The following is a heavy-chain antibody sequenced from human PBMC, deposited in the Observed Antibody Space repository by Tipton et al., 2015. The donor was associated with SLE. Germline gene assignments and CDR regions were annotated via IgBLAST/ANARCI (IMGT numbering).Heavy chain of an antibody. V-gene: IGHV4-34*01. CDR2: IDRRGNT. CDR3: ARLREAAGLFSKRGWFDP. D-gene: IGHD3-10*02. CDR1: GFTFSSYS. Sequence: LRLSCAASGFTFSSYSMNWIRQPPGKGLEWIGEIDRRGNTKYNPSLKSRVTISVDTSKNQFSLKMSSVTAADTAIYYCARLREAAGLFSKRGWFDPWGQGNLVTVSS. J-gene: IGHJ5*02.